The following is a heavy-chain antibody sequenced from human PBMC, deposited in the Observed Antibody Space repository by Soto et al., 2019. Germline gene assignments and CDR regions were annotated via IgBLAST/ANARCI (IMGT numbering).Heavy chain of an antibody. CDR2: IYYSGYT. V-gene: IGHV4-39*01. CDR3: ARHGRFSLIAQSYFDP. Sequence: SETLSLTXTVSGDSISDSSYYWGWIRQPPGQGLEWIGTIYYSGYTYYNMSLKGRVTISVDTSKNQFSLMLTSVTAADTALYFCARHGRFSLIAQSYFDPWGLGTLVTVSS. J-gene: IGHJ5*02. CDR1: GDSISDSSYY. D-gene: IGHD3-3*01.